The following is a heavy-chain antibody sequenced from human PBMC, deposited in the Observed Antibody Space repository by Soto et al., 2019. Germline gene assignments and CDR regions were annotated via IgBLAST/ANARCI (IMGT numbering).Heavy chain of an antibody. Sequence: QVQLVQSGAEVKKPGASVKVSCKASGYTFTSYGISWVRQAPGQGLEWMGWISAYNGNTNYAQKLQGRVTMTTDTATSTAYMELRSLRADDTAVYYCARESGTGYSSGQGYGMDVWGQGTTVTVSS. V-gene: IGHV1-18*01. CDR1: GYTFTSYG. CDR3: ARESGTGYSSGQGYGMDV. CDR2: ISAYNGNT. J-gene: IGHJ6*02. D-gene: IGHD6-19*01.